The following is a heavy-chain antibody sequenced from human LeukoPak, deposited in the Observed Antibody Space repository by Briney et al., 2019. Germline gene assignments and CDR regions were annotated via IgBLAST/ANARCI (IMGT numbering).Heavy chain of an antibody. D-gene: IGHD3-10*01. CDR2: ISGGGSDT. CDR3: AKGGAYGSGSYCDY. J-gene: IGHJ4*02. V-gene: IGHV3-23*02. Sequence: QPGGSLRLSCAVSGFTFSGHGMHWVRQVPGKGLEWVASISGGGSDTYDEDAVKGRFTISRDNYKSTLPLQINSLRAEETAVYYCAKGGAYGSGSYCDYWGQGTLVTVSS. CDR1: GFTFSGHG.